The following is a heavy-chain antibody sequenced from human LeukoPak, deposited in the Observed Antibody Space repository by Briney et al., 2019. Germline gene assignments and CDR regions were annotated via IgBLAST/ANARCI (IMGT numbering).Heavy chain of an antibody. CDR2: IRYDGSNK. Sequence: GGSLRLSCAASGFTFSSYGIHWVRQAPGKGLEWVAFIRYDGSNKYYADSVTGRFTVSRDSSKNTLDLHMNSLRGEDTAVYYCATRTAAGNYYTMDVWGQGTTVTVSS. V-gene: IGHV3-30*02. D-gene: IGHD6-13*01. J-gene: IGHJ6*02. CDR1: GFTFSSYG. CDR3: ATRTAAGNYYTMDV.